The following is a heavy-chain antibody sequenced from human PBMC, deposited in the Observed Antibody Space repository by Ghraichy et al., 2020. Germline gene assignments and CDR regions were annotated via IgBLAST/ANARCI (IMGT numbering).Heavy chain of an antibody. CDR1: GFPFSNYW. Sequence: GESLNISCAASGFPFSNYWMSWVRQAPGKGLEWVANIKQDGSEKYYVDSVKGRFTISRDNAKNSLFLQMNSLRADDTAVYYCARAVPGYPWYFDLWGRGTLVTVSS. CDR2: IKQDGSEK. J-gene: IGHJ2*01. V-gene: IGHV3-7*03. CDR3: ARAVPGYPWYFDL. D-gene: IGHD6-19*01.